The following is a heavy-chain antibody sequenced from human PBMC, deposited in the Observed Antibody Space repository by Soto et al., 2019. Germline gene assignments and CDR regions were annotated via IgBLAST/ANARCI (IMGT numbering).Heavy chain of an antibody. CDR3: ARDPKTSGGQHWAFNYFDS. Sequence: PGGSLRLSRAASGFNFSISPMHWVRQAPGKGPEWVALISYDGTNKFYADSVKGRFTISRDNSKSTLYLQVDSLRPEDAAVYYCARDPKTSGGQHWAFNYFDSWGQGTLVTVSS. CDR1: GFNFSISP. CDR2: ISYDGTNK. J-gene: IGHJ4*02. D-gene: IGHD7-27*01. V-gene: IGHV3-30-3*01.